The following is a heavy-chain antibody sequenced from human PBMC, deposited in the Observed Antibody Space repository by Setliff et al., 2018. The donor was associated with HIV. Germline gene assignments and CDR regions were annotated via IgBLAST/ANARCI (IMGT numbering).Heavy chain of an antibody. CDR1: GYSISSGFY. CDR3: AAATTLLTPRA. D-gene: IGHD2-15*01. CDR2: IYQSGNT. J-gene: IGHJ5*02. Sequence: KPSETLSLTCAVSGYSISSGFYWSWMRQPPGKGLEWIGSIYQSGNTNYNPSLESRLTISVDTAKTQFSLKLISVTAADTAVYYCAAATTLLTPRAWGQGTLVTVSS. V-gene: IGHV4-38-2*01.